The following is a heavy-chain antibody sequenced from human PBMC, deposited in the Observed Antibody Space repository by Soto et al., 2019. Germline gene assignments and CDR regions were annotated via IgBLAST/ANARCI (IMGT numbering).Heavy chain of an antibody. Sequence: EVQLVESGGGFVKPGGSLRLSCAASSRSFTIAWMNWVRQAPGEVLEWVGRIKRTTAGGATYYAARVQHRFTISRAESKPMLFLQMNCLNTAETGVYYCSRGGDYANSGCDGYWGQGTRVTVSS. CDR1: SRSFTIAW. D-gene: IGHD3-16*01. CDR2: IKRTTAGGAT. V-gene: IGHV3-15*07. CDR3: SRGGDYANSGCDGY. J-gene: IGHJ4*02.